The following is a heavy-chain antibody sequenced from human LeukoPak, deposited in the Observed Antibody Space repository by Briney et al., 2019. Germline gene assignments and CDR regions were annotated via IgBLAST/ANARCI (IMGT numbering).Heavy chain of an antibody. J-gene: IGHJ4*02. CDR2: IYYSGST. D-gene: IGHD5-18*01. CDR3: ARDPALGYSYGYIRSYYFDY. Sequence: NPSETLSLTCTVSGGSISSSSYYWGWIRQPPGKGLEWIGSIYYSGSTYYNPSLKSRVTISVDTSKNQFSLKLSSVTAADTAVYYCARDPALGYSYGYIRSYYFDYWGQGTLVTVSS. CDR1: GGSISSSSYY. V-gene: IGHV4-39*07.